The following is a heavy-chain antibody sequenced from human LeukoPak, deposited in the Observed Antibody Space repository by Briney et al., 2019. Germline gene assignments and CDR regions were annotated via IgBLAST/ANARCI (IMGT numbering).Heavy chain of an antibody. V-gene: IGHV4-34*01. D-gene: IGHD2-2*01. CDR1: GGSFSGYY. Sequence: SETPSLTCAVYGGSFSGYYWSWIRQPPGKGLEWIGEINHSGSTNYNPSLKSRVTISVDTSKNQFSLKLSSVTAADTAVYYCAKIVVVPAANWFDPWGQGTLVTVSS. CDR2: INHSGST. J-gene: IGHJ5*02. CDR3: AKIVVVPAANWFDP.